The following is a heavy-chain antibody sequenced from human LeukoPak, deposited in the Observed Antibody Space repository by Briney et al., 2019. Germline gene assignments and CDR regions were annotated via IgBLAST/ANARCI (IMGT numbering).Heavy chain of an antibody. Sequence: GASVKVSCKASGYTFTNYDFNWVRQAAGRGLEWMGWMNPNSGNTGYAQKFQGRVTMTRDTSISTAYMELSSLTSEDTAVYYCARKGASDFWGQGTLVTVSS. CDR1: GYTFTNYD. CDR2: MNPNSGNT. CDR3: ARKGASDF. V-gene: IGHV1-8*02. D-gene: IGHD5-12*01. J-gene: IGHJ4*02.